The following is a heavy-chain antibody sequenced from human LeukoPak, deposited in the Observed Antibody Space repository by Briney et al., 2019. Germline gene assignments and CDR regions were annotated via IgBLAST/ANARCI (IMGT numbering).Heavy chain of an antibody. CDR1: GYSISSGYY. CDR2: IYHSGST. D-gene: IGHD3-9*01. Sequence: KTSETLSLTCTVSGYSISSGYYWGWIRQPPGKGLEWIGSIYHSGSTYYNPSLKSRVTISVDTSKNQFSLKLSSVTAADTAVYYCARILRNFDWLQPSGGYYYYMDVWGKGTTVTISS. V-gene: IGHV4-38-2*02. CDR3: ARILRNFDWLQPSGGYYYYMDV. J-gene: IGHJ6*03.